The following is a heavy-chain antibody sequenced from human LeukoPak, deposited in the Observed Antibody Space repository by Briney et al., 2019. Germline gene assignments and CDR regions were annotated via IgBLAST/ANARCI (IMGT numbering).Heavy chain of an antibody. CDR3: AKDGRSSTPGY. J-gene: IGHJ4*02. D-gene: IGHD2-2*01. CDR2: ISAGGGST. CDR1: GFTFSSYH. V-gene: IGHV3-23*01. Sequence: GGSLRLSCIISGFTFSSYHMSWVRQAPGKGLEWVAGISAGGGSTYHADSGQGRFAISRDNSRNTRYLQMNSLRAEETALYYCAKDGRSSTPGYRGQGTLVTVSS.